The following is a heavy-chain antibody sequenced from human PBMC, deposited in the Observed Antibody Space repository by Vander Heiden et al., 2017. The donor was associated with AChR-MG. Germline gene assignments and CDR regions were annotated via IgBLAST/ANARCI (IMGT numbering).Heavy chain of an antibody. J-gene: IGHJ2*01. CDR3: ARVGPPEGRGWYFDL. D-gene: IGHD3-10*01. CDR1: GLTVSSNY. V-gene: IGHV3-53*02. Sequence: EVQLVETGGRLIQPGGSLRLSCAASGLTVSSNYMSWVRQAPGKGLEWVSVKYRGTGETYHADSVRGRFTISRDNFKNTVYLQMNSLRVEDTAVYYCARVGPPEGRGWYFDLWGRGTLVTVSS. CDR2: KYRGTGET.